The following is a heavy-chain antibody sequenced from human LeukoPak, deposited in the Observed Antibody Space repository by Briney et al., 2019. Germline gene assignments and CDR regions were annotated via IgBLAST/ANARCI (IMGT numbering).Heavy chain of an antibody. CDR1: GGSFSGYY. J-gene: IGHJ6*02. V-gene: IGHV4-34*01. CDR2: INHSGST. D-gene: IGHD7-27*01. Sequence: SETLSLTCAVYGGSFSGYYWSWIRQPPGKGLEWLGEINHSGSTNYNPSLKSRVTISVDTSKNQFSLKLSSVTAADTAVYYCARGLGYYYYGMDVWGQGTTVTVSS. CDR3: ARGLGYYYYGMDV.